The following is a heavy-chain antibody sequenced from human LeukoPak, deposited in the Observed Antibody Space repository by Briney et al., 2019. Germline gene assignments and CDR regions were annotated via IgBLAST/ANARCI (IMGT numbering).Heavy chain of an antibody. Sequence: PGGSLTLSCAASGFTFDDYAMHWVRQAPGKGLEWVSGISWNSGSIGYADSVKGRFTISRDNAKNSLYLQMNSLRAEDMALYYCAKADYSSGWSYFDYWGQGTLVTVSS. D-gene: IGHD6-19*01. CDR1: GFTFDDYA. CDR2: ISWNSGSI. V-gene: IGHV3-9*03. J-gene: IGHJ4*02. CDR3: AKADYSSGWSYFDY.